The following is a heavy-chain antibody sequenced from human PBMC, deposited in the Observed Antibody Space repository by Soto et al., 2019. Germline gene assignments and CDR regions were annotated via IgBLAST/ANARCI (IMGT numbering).Heavy chain of an antibody. CDR3: ARDKRDLRFLEWSYYFGY. D-gene: IGHD3-3*01. CDR1: GFTFSTYA. Sequence: PGGSLRLSCAASGFTFSTYAMHWVRQAQGKGLEWVAVISYDGSNKYYADSVKGRFTISRDNSKNTLYLQMNSLRAEDTAVYYCARDKRDLRFLEWSYYFGYWGQGALVTVSS. CDR2: ISYDGSNK. J-gene: IGHJ4*02. V-gene: IGHV3-30-3*01.